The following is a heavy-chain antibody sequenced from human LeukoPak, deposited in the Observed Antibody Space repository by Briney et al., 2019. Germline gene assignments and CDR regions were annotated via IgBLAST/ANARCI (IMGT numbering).Heavy chain of an antibody. Sequence: GGSLRLSCAASGFXFSSYAMHWVRQAPGKGLEWVAVISYDGSNKYYADSVKGRFTISRDNSKNTLYLQMNSLRAEDTAVYYCAREEGSPDAFDIWGQGIMVTVSS. V-gene: IGHV3-30-3*01. CDR2: ISYDGSNK. CDR3: AREEGSPDAFDI. CDR1: GFXFSSYA. D-gene: IGHD3-10*01. J-gene: IGHJ3*02.